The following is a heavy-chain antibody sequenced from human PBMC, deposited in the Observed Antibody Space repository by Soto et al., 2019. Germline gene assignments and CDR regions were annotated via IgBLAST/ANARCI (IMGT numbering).Heavy chain of an antibody. Sequence: QEQMVQSGAEVKKPGSSVKVSCKASGGTFSSYAISWVRQAPGQGLEWMGGIIPIFGTANYAQKFQGRVTISADESTSTAYMELSSLRSEDTAVYYCASGIAAAGTIMNYYGMDVWGQGTTVTVSS. J-gene: IGHJ6*02. CDR2: IIPIFGTA. V-gene: IGHV1-69*01. D-gene: IGHD6-13*01. CDR1: GGTFSSYA. CDR3: ASGIAAAGTIMNYYGMDV.